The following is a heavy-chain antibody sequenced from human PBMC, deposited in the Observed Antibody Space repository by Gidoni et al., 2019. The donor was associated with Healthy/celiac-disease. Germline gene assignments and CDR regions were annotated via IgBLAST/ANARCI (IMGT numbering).Heavy chain of an antibody. CDR3: ARGYCSGGSCLADAFDI. V-gene: IGHV1-46*01. CDR2: INPSGGST. D-gene: IGHD2-15*01. CDR1: GYTFTRYY. Sequence: QVHLVQSGAEVKKHGASLKVSCKASGYTFTRYYMHWVRQAPGQGLEWMGIINPSGGSTSYAQKFQGRVTMTRDTSTGTVYMELSSLRSEDTAVYYCARGYCSGGSCLADAFDIWGQGTMVTVSS. J-gene: IGHJ3*02.